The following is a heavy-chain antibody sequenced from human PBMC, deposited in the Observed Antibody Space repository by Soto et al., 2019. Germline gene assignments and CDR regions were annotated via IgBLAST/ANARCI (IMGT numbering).Heavy chain of an antibody. CDR1: GFTFSSFW. V-gene: IGHV3-7*03. J-gene: IGHJ3*01. Sequence: PGGSLRLSCAASGFTFSSFWMAWVRQAPGKGLEWVANINQDGSEKYYVDSMKGRFTISRDNAKNSLYLEMNSLRAEDTAVYYCSIQLEPVGVAETHTHDYVTDAWAQGTIVSVSS. CDR3: SIQLEPVGVAETHTHDYVTDA. D-gene: IGHD4-17*01. CDR2: INQDGSEK.